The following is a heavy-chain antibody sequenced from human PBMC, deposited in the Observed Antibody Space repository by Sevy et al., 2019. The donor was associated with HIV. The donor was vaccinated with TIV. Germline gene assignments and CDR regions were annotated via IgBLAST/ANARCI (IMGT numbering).Heavy chain of an antibody. D-gene: IGHD6-6*01. CDR1: GFSFSTYG. CDR2: IQYDGDIK. Sequence: GGSLRLSCVASGFSFSTYGMHWVRQAPGKGLEWVAFIQYDGDIKYYEDSVKGRFTISRDNSKSTLYPQMNSLRAEDTAVYYCAKGDSGSSADADAFDSWGQGTEVTVSS. J-gene: IGHJ3*02. CDR3: AKGDSGSSADADAFDS. V-gene: IGHV3-30*02.